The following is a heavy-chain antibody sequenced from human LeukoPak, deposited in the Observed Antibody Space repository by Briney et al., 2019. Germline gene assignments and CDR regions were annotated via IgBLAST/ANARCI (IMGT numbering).Heavy chain of an antibody. CDR3: ARDEYYDFWSGQKGDFDY. J-gene: IGHJ4*02. CDR1: GYSISSGYY. Sequence: SETLSLTCAVSGYSISSGYYWGWIRQPPGKGLEWIGRIYTSGSTNYNPSLKSRVTMSVDTSKNQFSLKLSSVTAADTAVYYCARDEYYDFWSGQKGDFDYWGQGTLVTVSS. CDR2: IYTSGST. D-gene: IGHD3-3*01. V-gene: IGHV4-38-2*02.